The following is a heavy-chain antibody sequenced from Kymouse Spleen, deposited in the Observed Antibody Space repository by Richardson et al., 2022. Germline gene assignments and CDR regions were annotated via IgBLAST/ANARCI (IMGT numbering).Heavy chain of an antibody. CDR2: ISYDGSNK. V-gene: IGHV3-30*18. Sequence: QVQLVESGGGVVQPGRSLRLSCAASGFTFSSYGMHWVRQAPGKGLEWVAVISYDGSNKYYADSVKGRFTISRDNSKNTLYLQMNSLRAEDTAVYYCAKDKNYYGSGSYYGMDVWGQGTTVTVSS. CDR1: GFTFSSYG. J-gene: IGHJ6*02. D-gene: IGHD3-10*01. CDR3: AKDKNYYGSGSYYGMDV.